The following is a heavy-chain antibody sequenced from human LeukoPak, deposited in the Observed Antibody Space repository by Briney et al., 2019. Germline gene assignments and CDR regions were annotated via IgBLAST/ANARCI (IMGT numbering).Heavy chain of an antibody. J-gene: IGHJ4*02. CDR1: GFTFSSYG. V-gene: IGHV3-30*02. CDR3: AKDENYYDSSGWNEPDY. Sequence: PGGSLRLSCAASGFTFSSYGMHWVRQAPGKGLEWVAFIRYDGSNKYYADSVKGRFTISRDNSKNTLYLQMNSQRAEDTAVYYCAKDENYYDSSGWNEPDYWGQGTLVTVSS. CDR2: IRYDGSNK. D-gene: IGHD3-22*01.